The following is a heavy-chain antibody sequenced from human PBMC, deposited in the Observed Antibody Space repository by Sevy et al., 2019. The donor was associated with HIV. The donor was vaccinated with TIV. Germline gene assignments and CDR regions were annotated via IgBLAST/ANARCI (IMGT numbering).Heavy chain of an antibody. CDR1: GFTFSSYS. Sequence: GGSLRLPCAASGFTFSSYSMNWVRQAPGKGLEWVSSISSSSSYIYYADSVKGRFTISRDNAKNSLYLQMNSLRAEDTAVYYCAREEQWPKKLDYWGQGTLVTVSS. CDR3: AREEQWPKKLDY. V-gene: IGHV3-21*01. D-gene: IGHD6-19*01. J-gene: IGHJ4*02. CDR2: ISSSSSYI.